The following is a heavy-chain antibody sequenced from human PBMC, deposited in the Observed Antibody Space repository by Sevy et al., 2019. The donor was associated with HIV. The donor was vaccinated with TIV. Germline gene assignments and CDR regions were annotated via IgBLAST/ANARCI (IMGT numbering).Heavy chain of an antibody. CDR2: IQEDGSDK. J-gene: IGHJ6*03. D-gene: IGHD4-17*01. CDR1: GFTFSNYW. CDR3: ATDPFSVTTSNDYMDV. V-gene: IGHV3-7*01. Sequence: GGSLRLSCAASGFTFSNYWMSWVRQAPGKGLEWVANIQEDGSDKYYVDSVKGRFTISRDNAKNSLYLQMNSLRAEDTAVYYCATDPFSVTTSNDYMDVWGKGTTVTVPS.